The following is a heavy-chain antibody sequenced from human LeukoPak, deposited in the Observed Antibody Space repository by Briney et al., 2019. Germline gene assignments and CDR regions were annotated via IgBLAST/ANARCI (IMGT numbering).Heavy chain of an antibody. CDR3: ATDLRFSGIFDY. D-gene: IGHD3-10*01. V-gene: IGHV1-24*01. CDR1: GYTLTELS. J-gene: IGHJ4*02. Sequence: ASVKVSCKVSGYTLTELSMHWVRPAPGKGLEWMGGFDPEDGETIYAQTFQGRVTMTEDTSTDTAYMELSSLRSEDTAVYYCATDLRFSGIFDYWGQGTLVTVSS. CDR2: FDPEDGET.